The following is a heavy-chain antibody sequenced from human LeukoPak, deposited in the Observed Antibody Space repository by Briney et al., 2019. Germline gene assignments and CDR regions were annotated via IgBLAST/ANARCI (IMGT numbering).Heavy chain of an antibody. V-gene: IGHV4-59*12. CDR2: IYDSGRT. D-gene: IGHD2-2*01. CDR1: GGSISSYY. CDR3: ARTSSPAANLFDY. J-gene: IGHJ4*02. Sequence: KPSETLSLTCTVSGGSISSYYWSWIRQPPGKGLEWIGYIYDSGRTDFNPSLKSRVTISVDRSKNQFSLKLSSVTAADTAVYYCARTSSPAANLFDYWGQGTLVTVSS.